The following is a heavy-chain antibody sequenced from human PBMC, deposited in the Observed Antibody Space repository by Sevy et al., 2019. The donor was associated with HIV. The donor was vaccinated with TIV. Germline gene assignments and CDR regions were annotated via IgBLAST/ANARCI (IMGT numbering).Heavy chain of an antibody. D-gene: IGHD3-10*01. CDR3: ARDRPKEYYYGSGTQSYYYYYGMDV. Sequence: GGSLRLSCAASGFTFSDYYMSWIRQAPGKGLEWVSYISSSGSTIYYADSVKGRFTISRDNAKNSLYLQMNSLRAEDTAVYYCARDRPKEYYYGSGTQSYYYYYGMDVWGQGTTVTVSS. V-gene: IGHV3-11*01. J-gene: IGHJ6*02. CDR1: GFTFSDYY. CDR2: ISSSGSTI.